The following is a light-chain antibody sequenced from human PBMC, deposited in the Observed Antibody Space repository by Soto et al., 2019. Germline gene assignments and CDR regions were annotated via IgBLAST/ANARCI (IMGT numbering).Light chain of an antibody. V-gene: IGLV2-14*03. CDR2: DVT. Sequence: QSVLTQPASVSGSPGQSLTICCTGTSSDVGGYNYVFWYQHPPGKAPKLMIYDVTNRPSGVSNRFSGSKSGNTAYLTISGLQAEDEADYYCTSYTSSSTYVFGTGTKVTVL. J-gene: IGLJ1*01. CDR1: SSDVGGYNY. CDR3: TSYTSSSTYV.